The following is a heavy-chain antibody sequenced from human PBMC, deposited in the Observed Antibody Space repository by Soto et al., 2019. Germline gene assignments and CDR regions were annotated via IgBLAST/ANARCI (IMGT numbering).Heavy chain of an antibody. CDR3: ARHALTTVTTEYYYGMDV. J-gene: IGHJ6*02. CDR2: IYYSGST. Sequence: SETLSLTCTVSGGSISSSSYYWGWVRQPPGKGLEWIGGIYYSGSTYYNPSLKSRVTISVDTSKNQFSLKLSSVTAADTAVYYCARHALTTVTTEYYYGMDVWGQGTTVTVS. V-gene: IGHV4-39*01. CDR1: GGSISSSSYY. D-gene: IGHD4-17*01.